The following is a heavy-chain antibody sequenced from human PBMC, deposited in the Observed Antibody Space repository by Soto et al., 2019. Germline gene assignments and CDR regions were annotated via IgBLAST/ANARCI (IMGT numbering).Heavy chain of an antibody. CDR2: LHSDVST. Sequence: EMQLVQSGGGLIQPGGSLRLSCAVSGFTVSSNSITWVRQAPGQGLEWVSVLHSDVSTYYVESVKGGFVISRDNSKNTEYLQMNSLRAEDTAIYYCARELGGSWYNWFDPWGQGTLVTVSS. J-gene: IGHJ5*02. D-gene: IGHD2-15*01. V-gene: IGHV3-53*01. CDR3: ARELGGSWYNWFDP. CDR1: GFTVSSNS.